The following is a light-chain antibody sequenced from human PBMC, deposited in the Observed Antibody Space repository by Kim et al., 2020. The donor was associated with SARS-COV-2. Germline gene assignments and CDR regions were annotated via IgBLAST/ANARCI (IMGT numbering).Light chain of an antibody. J-gene: IGKJ1*01. Sequence: EIVLTQSPGTLSLSPGERATLSCRASQSVSSSYLAWYQQKPGQAPRLLIYGASSRATGIPDRFSGSGSGTDFTLTISRLEPEDFAVYYCKQYGSSLWTFGQGTTVDIK. CDR1: QSVSSSY. CDR3: KQYGSSLWT. CDR2: GAS. V-gene: IGKV3-20*01.